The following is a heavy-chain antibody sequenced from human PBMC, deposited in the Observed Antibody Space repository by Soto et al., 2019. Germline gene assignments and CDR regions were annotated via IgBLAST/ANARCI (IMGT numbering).Heavy chain of an antibody. J-gene: IGHJ5*02. CDR2: IYSDGYT. D-gene: IGHD1-26*01. CDR1: GFTVSISY. V-gene: IGHV3-53*01. CDR3: AKDGVGATFNWFDP. Sequence: SGFTVSISYMTWVRQVPGKGLEWVSIIYSDGYTYYAASVKGRFTISRDNAKNTLYLQMSSLRADDTAIYYCAKDGVGATFNWFDPWGKGTPVTVSS.